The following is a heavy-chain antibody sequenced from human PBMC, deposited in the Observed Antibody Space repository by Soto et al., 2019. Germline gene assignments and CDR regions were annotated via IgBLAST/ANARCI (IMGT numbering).Heavy chain of an antibody. V-gene: IGHV1-69*13. CDR2: IIPIFGTA. CDR3: ARSRPGAGYCSSTSCYAGAFDI. Sequence: ASVKVSCKASGGTFSSYAISWVRQAPGQGLEWMGGIIPIFGTANYAQKFQGRVTITADESTSTAYMDLSSLRSEDTAVYYCARSRPGAGYCSSTSCYAGAFDIWGQGTMVTV. D-gene: IGHD2-2*01. CDR1: GGTFSSYA. J-gene: IGHJ3*02.